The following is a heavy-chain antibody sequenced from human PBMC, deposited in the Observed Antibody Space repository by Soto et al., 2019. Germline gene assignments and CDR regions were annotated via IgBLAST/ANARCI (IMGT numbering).Heavy chain of an antibody. J-gene: IGHJ6*02. CDR2: IKTNTEGGTT. CDR3: TTGSVEGV. V-gene: IGHV3-15*07. CDR1: GLTISNAW. Sequence: EVQLVESGGGFIYPGGSLRLSCAASGLTISNAWMNWVRQAPGKGLEWVGRIKTNTEGGTTDYAAAVKGRFTVSRDDSKNTLYLAMNSLNTEDTAVYYCTTGSVEGVWGQGTTVTVSS. D-gene: IGHD2-15*01.